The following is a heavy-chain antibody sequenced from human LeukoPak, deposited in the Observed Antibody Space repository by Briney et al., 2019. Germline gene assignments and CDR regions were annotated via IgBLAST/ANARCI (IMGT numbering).Heavy chain of an antibody. J-gene: IGHJ4*02. V-gene: IGHV3-23*01. CDR2: ISGSGGST. CDR3: AKVRMDYESSGCDY. D-gene: IGHD3-22*01. CDR1: GFTFSSYA. Sequence: GGSLRLSCAASGFTFSSYAMSWVRQAPGKGLEWVSAISGSGGSTYYADSVKGRFTISRDNSKNTLYLQMNSLRAEDTAVYYCAKVRMDYESSGCDYRGQGTLVTVSS.